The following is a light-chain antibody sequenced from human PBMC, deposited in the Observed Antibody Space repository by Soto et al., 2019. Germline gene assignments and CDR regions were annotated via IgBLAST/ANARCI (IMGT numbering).Light chain of an antibody. V-gene: IGKV3-20*01. CDR2: NTS. Sequence: EIEMTQSPVTLSVSPGERATLSCRASQSVSSNYLAWYQLKPGQPPRLLIYNTSRRATGVPDRFSGSGSGTDFTPTISRLEPEDFAVSYCQQYGGSPPWTFGQGTKVDI. J-gene: IGKJ1*01. CDR1: QSVSSNY. CDR3: QQYGGSPPWT.